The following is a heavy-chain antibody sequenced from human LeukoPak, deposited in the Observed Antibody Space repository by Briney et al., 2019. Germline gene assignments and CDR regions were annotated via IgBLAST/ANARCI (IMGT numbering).Heavy chain of an antibody. D-gene: IGHD6-19*01. V-gene: IGHV1-69*01. CDR3: ARLRPTHNPEVQWLAPFDY. CDR1: GGTFSSYA. CDR2: IIPIFGTA. Sequence: LVTVSFTASGGTFSSYAISWVRQAPGQGLEWMGGIIPIFGTANYAQKFQGRVTITADESTSTAYMELSSLRSEDTAVHYCARLRPTHNPEVQWLAPFDYWGQGTLVTVSS. J-gene: IGHJ4*02.